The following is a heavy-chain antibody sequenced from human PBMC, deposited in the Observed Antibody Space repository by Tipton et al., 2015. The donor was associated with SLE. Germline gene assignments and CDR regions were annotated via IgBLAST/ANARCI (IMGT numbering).Heavy chain of an antibody. Sequence: QVQLVQSGAELKKPGASVKISCKTSGYTFTSNYIHWVRQAPGQGLEWMGIINPGGGGATYSQKFQGRVTMTRDTSASTVDMELSSLRSEDSALYYCARGGIFGVFALDFWGQGTLVTVSS. CDR1: GYTFTSNY. CDR2: INPGGGGA. D-gene: IGHD3-3*01. J-gene: IGHJ4*02. V-gene: IGHV1-46*01. CDR3: ARGGIFGVFALDF.